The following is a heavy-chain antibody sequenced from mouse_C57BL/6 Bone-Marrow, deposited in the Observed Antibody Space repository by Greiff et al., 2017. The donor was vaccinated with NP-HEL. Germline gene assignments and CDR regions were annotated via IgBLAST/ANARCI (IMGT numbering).Heavy chain of an antibody. D-gene: IGHD2-3*01. J-gene: IGHJ3*01. Sequence: EVQLQESGPGLVKPSQSLSLTCPVTGYSITSGYYWNWIRQFPGNKLEWMGYISYDGSNNYNPSLKNRIPITRDTPKNQFFLKLNSVTTEDTATYYCARGDGYLFAYWGQGTLVTVSA. V-gene: IGHV3-6*01. CDR1: GYSITSGYY. CDR2: ISYDGSN. CDR3: ARGDGYLFAY.